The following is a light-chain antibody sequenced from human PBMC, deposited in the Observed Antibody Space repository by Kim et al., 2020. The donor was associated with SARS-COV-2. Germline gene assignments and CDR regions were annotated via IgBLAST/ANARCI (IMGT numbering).Light chain of an antibody. CDR2: DVG. Sequence: QSALTQPASVSGSPGQSLTISCSGSSSDVGGYTDVSWYQQPQGKAPKLIIYDVGTRPSGASYRFSGSNSGNTASLTISGLQTEDEADYYCSSYTTSTTRVFGGGTQLTVL. V-gene: IGLV2-14*03. CDR3: SSYTTSTTRV. CDR1: SSDVGGYTD. J-gene: IGLJ7*01.